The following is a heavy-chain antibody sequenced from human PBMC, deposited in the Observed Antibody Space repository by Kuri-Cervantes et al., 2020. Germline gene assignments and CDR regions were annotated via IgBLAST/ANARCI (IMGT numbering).Heavy chain of an antibody. CDR2: IYSCGST. D-gene: IGHD2-21*02. CDR1: GFTFSNYA. V-gene: IGHV3-66*03. Sequence: GGSLRLSCAASGFTFSNYAMSWVRQAPGKGLEWVSVIYSCGSTYYADSVKGRFTISRDNSKNTLYLQMNSLRAEDTAVYYCARVYTGGDRYNALDMWGQGTMVTVSS. J-gene: IGHJ3*02. CDR3: ARVYTGGDRYNALDM.